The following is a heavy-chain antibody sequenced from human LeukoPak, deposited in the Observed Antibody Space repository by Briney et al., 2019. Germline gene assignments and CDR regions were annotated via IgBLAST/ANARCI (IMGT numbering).Heavy chain of an antibody. J-gene: IGHJ4*02. D-gene: IGHD3-22*01. Sequence: SETLSLTCAVYGGSFSGYYWSWIRQPPGKGLEWIGEINHSGSTSYNPSLKSRVTISVDTSKNQFSLKLSSVTAADTAVYYCARGPYYDSSGSLGYWGQGTLVTVSS. CDR3: ARGPYYDSSGSLGY. V-gene: IGHV4-34*01. CDR1: GGSFSGYY. CDR2: INHSGST.